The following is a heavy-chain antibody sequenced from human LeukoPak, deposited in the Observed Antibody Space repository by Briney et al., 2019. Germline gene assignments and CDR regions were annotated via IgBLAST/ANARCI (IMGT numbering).Heavy chain of an antibody. CDR3: ARGGYSSGWYVFNWFDP. CDR1: GYSISSGYY. Sequence: PSETLSLTCTVSGYSISSGYYWGWIRQPPGKGLEWIGEINHSGSTNYNPSLKSRVTISVDTSKNQFSLKLSSVTAADTAVYYCARGGYSSGWYVFNWFDPWGQGTLVTVSS. D-gene: IGHD6-19*01. CDR2: INHSGST. J-gene: IGHJ5*02. V-gene: IGHV4-38-2*02.